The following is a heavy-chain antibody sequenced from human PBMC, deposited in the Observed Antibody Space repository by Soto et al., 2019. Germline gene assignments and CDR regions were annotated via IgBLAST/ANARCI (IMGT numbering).Heavy chain of an antibody. J-gene: IGHJ5*02. CDR2: IYYSGST. D-gene: IGHD2-15*01. CDR1: GGSISSNY. CDR3: MNGGCSGGSCYPWISWFDP. V-gene: IGHV4-59*08. Sequence: SETLSLTCAVYGGSISSNYWSWIRQPPGKGLEWIGYIYYSGSTKYNPSLKSRVTISVDTSKNQFSLKLSSVTAADTAVYYCMNGGCSGGSCYPWISWFDPWGQGTLVTVSS.